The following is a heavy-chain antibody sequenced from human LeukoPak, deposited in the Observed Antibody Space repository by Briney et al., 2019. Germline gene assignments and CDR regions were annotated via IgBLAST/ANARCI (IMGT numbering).Heavy chain of an antibody. V-gene: IGHV4-59*08. CDR3: VRLRDRSTGWPFDC. CDR1: GDSFMSHF. D-gene: IGHD6-19*01. J-gene: IGHJ4*02. CDR2: IYYGGNT. Sequence: SETLSLTCTVSGDSFMSHFWSWIRQPPGKGLEWIGFIYYGGNTNYNPSFKSRVTISLDTSQSQFSLRLSSVTAADTAVYYCVRLRDRSTGWPFDCWGQGTLVTVSS.